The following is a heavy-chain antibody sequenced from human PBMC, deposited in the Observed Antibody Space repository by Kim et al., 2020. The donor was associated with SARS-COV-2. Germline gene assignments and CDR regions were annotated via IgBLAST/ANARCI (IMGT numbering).Heavy chain of an antibody. CDR1: GFTFADFT. V-gene: IGHV3-49*04. CDR2: IRSEGFGGTV. J-gene: IGHJ6*03. Sequence: GRSLRLSCSGSGFTFADFTMSWVRQTPGKGLEWLGFIRSEGFGGTVEFAASLKGRITLSRDNSKNIAYLEMDSLTSEDTGVYHCTRLYGSSTYTFFHFMDVWGKGTTVTVSS. CDR3: TRLYGSSTYTFFHFMDV. D-gene: IGHD3-10*01.